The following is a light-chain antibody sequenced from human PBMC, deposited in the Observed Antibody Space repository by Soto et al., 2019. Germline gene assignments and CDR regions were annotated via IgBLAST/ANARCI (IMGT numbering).Light chain of an antibody. CDR3: SSYTSSSTLEV. Sequence: QAVLTQPASVSGSPGQWIAISCTGTSSDVGGYNYVSWYQQHPGKAPQLMIYEVSNRPSGVSNRFSGSKSGNTASLTISGLQAEDEPDYYCSSYTSSSTLEVFGTGTKATV. J-gene: IGLJ1*01. V-gene: IGLV2-14*01. CDR2: EVS. CDR1: SSDVGGYNY.